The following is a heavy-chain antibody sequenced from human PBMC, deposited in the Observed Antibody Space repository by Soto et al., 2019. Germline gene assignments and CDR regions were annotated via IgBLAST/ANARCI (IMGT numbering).Heavy chain of an antibody. J-gene: IGHJ6*02. Sequence: PGESLKISCKGSGYSFTSYWIGWVRQMPGKGLELMVIIYPGDSDTRYSPSFQGHVTISADKSISTAYLQWSSLKASDTAMYYCARAAAAGKYSYGMEVWGQGTTVTVSS. CDR1: GYSFTSYW. V-gene: IGHV5-51*01. CDR3: ARAAAAGKYSYGMEV. D-gene: IGHD6-13*01. CDR2: IYPGDSDT.